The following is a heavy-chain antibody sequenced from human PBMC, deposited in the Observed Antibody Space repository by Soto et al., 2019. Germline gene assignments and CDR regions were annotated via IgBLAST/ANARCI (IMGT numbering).Heavy chain of an antibody. V-gene: IGHV3-23*01. Sequence: GGSLRLSCAASGFTFSTDPLIWVRQAPGKGLNWVSTVDVGGGSTYYTDSVKGRFTVSRDNSKNTVYLQLNTLRAEDTAIYFCARDSGPAGGGACDIWGQGTMVTVAS. D-gene: IGHD6-25*01. J-gene: IGHJ3*02. CDR3: ARDSGPAGGGACDI. CDR2: VDVGGGST. CDR1: GFTFSTDP.